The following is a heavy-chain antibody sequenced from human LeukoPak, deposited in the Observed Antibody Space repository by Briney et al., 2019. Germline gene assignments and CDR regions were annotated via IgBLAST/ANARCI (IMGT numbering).Heavy chain of an antibody. J-gene: IGHJ6*03. CDR1: GYTFNTYG. Sequence: ASVKVSCKASGYTFNTYGISWVRQAPGQGLEWMGWISDYNGNTRYAQNFQGRVTMTTDTSTSTAYMDLRSLRYDDTAVYYCARDRYSGSYYMDVWGKGTTVTVSS. D-gene: IGHD1-26*01. V-gene: IGHV1-18*01. CDR3: ARDRYSGSYYMDV. CDR2: ISDYNGNT.